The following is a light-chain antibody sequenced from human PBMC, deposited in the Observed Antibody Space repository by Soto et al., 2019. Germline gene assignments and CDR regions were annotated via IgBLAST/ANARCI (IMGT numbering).Light chain of an antibody. Sequence: LTQPASVSGSPGQSITISCTGTSSDVGSYNLVSWYQQHPGKAPKLMIYEVSKRPSGVSNRFSGSKSGNTASLTISGLQAEDEADYYCCSYAGSSTFVVFGGGTKVTVL. V-gene: IGLV2-23*02. CDR1: SSDVGSYNL. CDR2: EVS. J-gene: IGLJ2*01. CDR3: CSYAGSSTFVV.